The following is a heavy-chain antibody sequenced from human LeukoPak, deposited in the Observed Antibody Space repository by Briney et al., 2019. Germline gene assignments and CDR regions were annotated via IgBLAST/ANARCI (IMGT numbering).Heavy chain of an antibody. D-gene: IGHD3-22*01. Sequence: ASVKVSCKASGYTFTSYDINWVRQATGQGLEWMGWMNPNSGNTGYAQKFQGRVTMTRNTSISTAYMELSSLRSEDTAVYHCARRLRYYYDSSGYSDYWGQGTLVTVSS. CDR3: ARRLRYYYDSSGYSDY. J-gene: IGHJ4*02. CDR1: GYTFTSYD. V-gene: IGHV1-8*01. CDR2: MNPNSGNT.